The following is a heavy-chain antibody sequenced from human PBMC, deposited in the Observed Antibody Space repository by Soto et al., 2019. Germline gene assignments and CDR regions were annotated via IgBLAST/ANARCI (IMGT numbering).Heavy chain of an antibody. CDR1: GGTFSSYA. J-gene: IGHJ6*02. CDR2: IIPIFGTA. Sequence: QVQLVQSGAEVKKPGSSVKVSCKASGGTFSSYAISWVRQAPGQGLEWMGGIIPIFGTANYAQKFQGRVTITADESTSTAYMELSSLRSEDTAVYCCARGPPPSVVVAATYYYYYGMDVWGQGTTVTVSS. V-gene: IGHV1-69*01. CDR3: ARGPPPSVVVAATYYYYYGMDV. D-gene: IGHD2-15*01.